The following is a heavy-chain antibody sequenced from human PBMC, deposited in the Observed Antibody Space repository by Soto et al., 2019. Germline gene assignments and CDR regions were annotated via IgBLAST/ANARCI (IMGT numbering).Heavy chain of an antibody. CDR3: AHSDYGSWYFDY. Sequence: QITLEESGPTLVKPTQTLTLACSFSGFSLTTTGVGVGWIRQPPGKALEWLALIFWDDDKRYSPSLKSRLTSTTDTSKNQVVLTMTNMDPVDTATYYCAHSDYGSWYFDYWGQGTLVTVSS. CDR2: IFWDDDK. CDR1: GFSLTTTGVG. D-gene: IGHD3-10*01. J-gene: IGHJ4*02. V-gene: IGHV2-5*02.